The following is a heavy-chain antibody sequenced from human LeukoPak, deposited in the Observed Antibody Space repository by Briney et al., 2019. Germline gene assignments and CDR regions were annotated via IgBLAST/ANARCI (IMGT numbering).Heavy chain of an antibody. CDR1: GFSFGDYS. J-gene: IGHJ4*02. Sequence: GGSLRLSCAASGFSFGDYSTNWVRQAPGEGLEWISYIGISSGNTYYADSVKGRFTISGGKARDSLYLQMNSLRVEDTAVYYCARDYKYAFDNWGQGTLVTVSS. CDR3: ARDYKYAFDN. V-gene: IGHV3-48*01. D-gene: IGHD5-24*01. CDR2: IGISSGNT.